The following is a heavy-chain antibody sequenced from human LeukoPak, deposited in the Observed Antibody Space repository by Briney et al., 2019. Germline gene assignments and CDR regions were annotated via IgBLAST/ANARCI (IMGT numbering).Heavy chain of an antibody. CDR1: GFTFSSYA. J-gene: IGHJ4*02. Sequence: GRSLRLSCAASGFTFSSYAMHWVRQAPGKGLEWVAVISYDGSNKYYADSVKGRFTISRDNSKNTLYLQMNSLRAEDTAVYYCATHPGYWGQGTLVTVSS. V-gene: IGHV3-30-3*01. CDR2: ISYDGSNK. CDR3: ATHPGY.